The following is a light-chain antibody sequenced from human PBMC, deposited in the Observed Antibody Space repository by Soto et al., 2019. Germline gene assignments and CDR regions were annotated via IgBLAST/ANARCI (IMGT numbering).Light chain of an antibody. CDR3: QQCGSSPIT. Sequence: DIVFTRSPCTLSLSPGERATLSCRASQSVSSSYLAWYQQKPGQAPRLLIYGASSRATGIPDRFSGSGSGTDFTLTISRLEPEDFAVYYCQQCGSSPITFGQGTRLEIK. J-gene: IGKJ5*01. CDR2: GAS. V-gene: IGKV3-20*01. CDR1: QSVSSSY.